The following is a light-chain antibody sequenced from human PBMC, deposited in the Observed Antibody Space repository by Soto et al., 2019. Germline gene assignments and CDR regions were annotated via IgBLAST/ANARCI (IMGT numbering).Light chain of an antibody. CDR1: QTIIGY. CDR3: QQSYSTTWT. V-gene: IGKV1-39*01. CDR2: AAS. Sequence: DIQMTQSPSSLSASIGDSVTITCRASQTIIGYLNWYQQKPGKAPRLLINAASNLQSGVPSRFRGSGSETDFTLTISSLQPEDFATYYCQQSYSTTWTFGQGTKVDIK. J-gene: IGKJ1*01.